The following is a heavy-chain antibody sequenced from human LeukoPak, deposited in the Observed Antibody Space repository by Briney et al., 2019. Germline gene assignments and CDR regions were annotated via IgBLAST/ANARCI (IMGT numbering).Heavy chain of an antibody. CDR3: ARASSSWSGLDY. CDR1: GFTFSSYA. Sequence: GRSLRLSCAASGFTFSSYAMHWVRQAPGKGLEWVAVISYDGSNKYYADSVKGRFTISRDNSKNTLYLQMNSLRAEDTAVYYCARASSSWSGLDYWGQGTLVTVSS. V-gene: IGHV3-30-3*01. CDR2: ISYDGSNK. D-gene: IGHD6-13*01. J-gene: IGHJ4*02.